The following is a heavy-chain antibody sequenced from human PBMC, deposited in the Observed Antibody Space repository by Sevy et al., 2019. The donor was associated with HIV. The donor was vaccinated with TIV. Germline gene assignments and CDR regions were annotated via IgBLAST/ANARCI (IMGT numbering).Heavy chain of an antibody. J-gene: IGHJ4*02. CDR1: GFSLSAYW. CDR3: ARGIGKSGAF. Sequence: GGSLRLSCKCSGFSLSAYWMHWVRQIPGKGLDWVSHINNDGSVRQYADSVKGRFTISREHVRNTRYLQMESLRAEDAGVYYCARGIGKSGAFWGQGTLVTVSS. D-gene: IGHD1-26*01. V-gene: IGHV3-74*01. CDR2: INNDGSVR.